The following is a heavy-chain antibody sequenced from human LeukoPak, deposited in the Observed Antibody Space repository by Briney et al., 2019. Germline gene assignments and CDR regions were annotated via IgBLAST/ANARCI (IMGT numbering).Heavy chain of an antibody. J-gene: IGHJ6*02. CDR2: IYHSGNT. Sequence: SETLSLTCTVSGGSISPYFWSWIRQPPGKGLELIGYIYHSGNTNYNPSLKSRVTISVDTSKNQFSLKLSSVTATDTAVYYCARTGKNWESGYGMDVWGQGTTVTVSS. D-gene: IGHD7-27*01. V-gene: IGHV4-59*01. CDR1: GGSISPYF. CDR3: ARTGKNWESGYGMDV.